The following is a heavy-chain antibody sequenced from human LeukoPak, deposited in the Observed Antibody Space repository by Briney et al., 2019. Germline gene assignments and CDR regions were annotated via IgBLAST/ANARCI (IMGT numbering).Heavy chain of an antibody. J-gene: IGHJ4*02. V-gene: IGHV3-73*01. D-gene: IGHD6-19*01. Sequence: PGGSLRLSCAASGFMFSGSPMHWVRQASGKGLEWVGHIRSKANNYATIYAASVKGRFTISRDDSKNTAYLQMNSLKTEDTAVYYCAKDIYVNSAVAGRGAFDYWGQGTLVTVSS. CDR1: GFMFSGSP. CDR2: IRSKANNYAT. CDR3: AKDIYVNSAVAGRGAFDY.